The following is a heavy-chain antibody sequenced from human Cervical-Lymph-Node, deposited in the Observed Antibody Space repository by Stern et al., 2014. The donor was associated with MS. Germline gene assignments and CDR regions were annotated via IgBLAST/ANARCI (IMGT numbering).Heavy chain of an antibody. V-gene: IGHV3-30*18. J-gene: IGHJ6*02. CDR2: MSYDGSKK. CDR3: AKVQLTYDYYYYNGMDV. CDR1: GFAFGTYG. D-gene: IGHD1-1*01. Sequence: VQLVESGGGVVQPGRSLRLSCAASGFAFGTYGMHWVRQAPGKGLEWVAVMSYDGSKKYYADSVKGRFTISRDNSKKTLYLQMDGLRAEDTAVYYCAKVQLTYDYYYYNGMDVWGQGTTVTVSS.